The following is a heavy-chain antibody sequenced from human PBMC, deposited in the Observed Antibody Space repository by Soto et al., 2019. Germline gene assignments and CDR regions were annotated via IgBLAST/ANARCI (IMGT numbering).Heavy chain of an antibody. D-gene: IGHD3-22*01. J-gene: IGHJ4*02. CDR2: INPNSGGT. Sequence: EASVKVSCKASGYTFTGYYMHWVRQAPGQGLEWMGWINPNSGGTNYAQKFQGWVTMTRDTSISTAYMELRSLRSDDTAMYYCARDRVDYYDSSGYRRGHDYWGQGTLVTVSS. CDR3: ARDRVDYYDSSGYRRGHDY. CDR1: GYTFTGYY. V-gene: IGHV1-2*04.